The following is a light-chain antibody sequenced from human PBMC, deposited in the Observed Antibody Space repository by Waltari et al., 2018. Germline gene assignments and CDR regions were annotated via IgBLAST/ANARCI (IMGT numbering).Light chain of an antibody. CDR1: SGSVSSTSP. CDR3: LVYMGSGIWV. V-gene: IGLV8-61*01. Sequence: QTVVTQAPSLSVSPGGTVTLTSVLRSGSVSSTSPASWYQQRPGQTPRTLVYKTNIRASGVPDRFSGSSLGNKAALIITGAQADDECYYYCLVYMGSGIWVFGGGTKLTVL. CDR2: KTN. J-gene: IGLJ3*02.